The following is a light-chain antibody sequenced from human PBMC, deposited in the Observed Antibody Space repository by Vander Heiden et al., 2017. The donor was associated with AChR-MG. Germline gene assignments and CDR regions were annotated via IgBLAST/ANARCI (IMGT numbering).Light chain of an antibody. CDR1: SREVGGNSL. CDR3: CSYAGSYTLV. V-gene: IGLV2-11*01. Sequence: QSALPQPRSVSGSRGQSVTTTCPGTSREVGGNSLAAWYQPHPGKAPKLMIYDVSKRPSGVPDRFAGSKSGNAASLTISGLQAEDEADYHCCSYAGSYTLVFGGGTKLTVL. J-gene: IGLJ2*01. CDR2: DVS.